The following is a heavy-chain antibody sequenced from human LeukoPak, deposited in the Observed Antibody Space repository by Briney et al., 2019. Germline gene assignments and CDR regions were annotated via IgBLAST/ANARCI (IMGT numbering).Heavy chain of an antibody. V-gene: IGHV3-7*01. D-gene: IGHD2-21*02. Sequence: GGSLRLSCAASGFTFSSYWMSWVRQAPGKGLEWVANIKQDGSEKYYVDSVKGRFTISGDNAKNSLYLQMSSLRADDTAVYYCARDGRGYCGGDCFLSWFDPWGQGTLVTVSS. CDR2: IKQDGSEK. J-gene: IGHJ5*02. CDR3: ARDGRGYCGGDCFLSWFDP. CDR1: GFTFSSYW.